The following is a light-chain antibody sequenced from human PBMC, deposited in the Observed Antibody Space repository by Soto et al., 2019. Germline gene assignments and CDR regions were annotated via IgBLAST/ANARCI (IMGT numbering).Light chain of an antibody. CDR3: SSHTGTNKFVI. J-gene: IGLJ1*01. Sequence: QSVLTQPPGSSGTPAQSVTISCTGANSVIGAQNYGSCYQYHTCDAPKLLIYEVSAHPARVSGRLSVSKSGNTASLTVSGRQAEDDATYYCSSHTGTNKFVIFGTWTKVTVL. CDR1: NSVIGAQNY. CDR2: EVS. V-gene: IGLV2-8*01.